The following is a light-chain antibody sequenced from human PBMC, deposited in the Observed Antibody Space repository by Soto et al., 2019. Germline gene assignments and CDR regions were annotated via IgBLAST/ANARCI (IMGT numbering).Light chain of an antibody. Sequence: DIQMTPSPSSLSSSVGDRVTITCRASQSISNYLNWYQQKPGKAPELMIYAASSLQSGVPSRFSGSGSGTDFTLTISSLKPEDFATYYCQQSYTTPINFGPGTKVDIK. V-gene: IGKV1-39*01. CDR1: QSISNY. J-gene: IGKJ3*01. CDR2: AAS. CDR3: QQSYTTPIN.